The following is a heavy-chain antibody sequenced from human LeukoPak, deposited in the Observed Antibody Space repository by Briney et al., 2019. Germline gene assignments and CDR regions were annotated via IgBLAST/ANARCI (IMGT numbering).Heavy chain of an antibody. V-gene: IGHV3-30*18. CDR3: AKDQGDSYGRRDAFDI. Sequence: GGSLRLSCAASGFTFSSYGMHWVRQAPGKGLEWVAVISYDESNKYYADSVKGRFTISRDNSKNTLYLQMNSLRAEDTAVYYCAKDQGDSYGRRDAFDIWGQGTMVTVSS. CDR1: GFTFSSYG. J-gene: IGHJ3*02. CDR2: ISYDESNK. D-gene: IGHD5-18*01.